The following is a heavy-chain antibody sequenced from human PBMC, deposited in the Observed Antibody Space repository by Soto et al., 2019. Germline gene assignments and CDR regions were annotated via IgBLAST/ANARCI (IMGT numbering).Heavy chain of an antibody. CDR2: IYPGDSDT. D-gene: IGHD5-18*01. CDR3: ARHRYSYGFLVWSDP. Sequence: HGESLKISCKGSGYSFPNYWIGWVRQMPGKGLEWMGIIYPGDSDTRYSPSFQGQVTISADKSISTAYLQWSSLKASDTAMYYCARHRYSYGFLVWSDPWGQGHLVTVSS. CDR1: GYSFPNYW. J-gene: IGHJ5*02. V-gene: IGHV5-51*01.